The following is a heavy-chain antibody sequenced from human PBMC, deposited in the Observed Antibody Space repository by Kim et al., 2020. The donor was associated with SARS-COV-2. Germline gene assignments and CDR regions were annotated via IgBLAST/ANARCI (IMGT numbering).Heavy chain of an antibody. J-gene: IGHJ6*02. Sequence: GGSLRLSCAASGFTFSSYSMNWVRQAPGKGLEWVSSISSSSSYIYYADSVKGRFTISRDNAKNSLYLQMNSLRAEDTAVYYCARGALAGAWSRTKYYYYGMDVWGQGATVTVSS. CDR3: ARGALAGAWSRTKYYYYGMDV. CDR1: GFTFSSYS. V-gene: IGHV3-21*01. D-gene: IGHD6-13*01. CDR2: ISSSSSYI.